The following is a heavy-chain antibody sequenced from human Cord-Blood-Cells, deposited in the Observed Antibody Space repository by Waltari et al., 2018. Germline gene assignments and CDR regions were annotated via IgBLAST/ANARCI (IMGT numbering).Heavy chain of an antibody. CDR2: INQSGST. CDR1: GGSFSGYY. CDR3: ARVNDFWSGYYYYYYYGMDV. D-gene: IGHD3-3*01. J-gene: IGHJ6*02. Sequence: QVQLQQWGAGLLKPSETLSLTCAVYGGSFSGYYWSWIRQPPGKGREWIGEINQSGSTHSNPSLKSRVTISLDTSKNQFSLKLSSVTAADTAVYYCARVNDFWSGYYYYYYYGMDVWGQGTTVTVSS. V-gene: IGHV4-34*01.